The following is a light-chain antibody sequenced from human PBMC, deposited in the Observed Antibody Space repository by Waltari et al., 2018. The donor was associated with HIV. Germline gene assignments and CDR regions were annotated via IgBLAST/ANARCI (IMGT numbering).Light chain of an antibody. J-gene: IGKJ4*01. V-gene: IGKV1-39*01. CDR1: QSVSTY. Sequence: DIQMTQSPSSLSASVGDRVTITCRASQSVSTYLNWFQQKPGKAPKLLIYAASTLQTGVPPRFSGRGSETEFTLTINTLQPEDSATYYCQQSFSTPLTFGGGTKVEIK. CDR2: AAS. CDR3: QQSFSTPLT.